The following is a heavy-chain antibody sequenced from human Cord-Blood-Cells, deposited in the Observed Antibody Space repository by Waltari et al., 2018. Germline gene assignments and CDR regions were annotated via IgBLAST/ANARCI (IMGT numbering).Heavy chain of an antibody. CDR1: GYTFTRHY. Sequence: QVQLVQSGAEVKKPGASVTVSCKASGYTFTRHYMHWLRTAPGQGLEWMGIINPSGGSTSYAQKFQGRVTMTRDTSTSTVYMELSSLRSEDTAVYYCARNDIVVVPAALGAFDIWGQGTMVTVSS. D-gene: IGHD2-2*01. CDR2: INPSGGST. V-gene: IGHV1-46*01. J-gene: IGHJ3*02. CDR3: ARNDIVVVPAALGAFDI.